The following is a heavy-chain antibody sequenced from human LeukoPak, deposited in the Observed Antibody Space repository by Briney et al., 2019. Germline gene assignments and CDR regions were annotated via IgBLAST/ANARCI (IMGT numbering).Heavy chain of an antibody. CDR2: INPNSGGT. D-gene: IGHD4-17*01. Sequence: AASVKVSCKASGYTFTGYYMHWVRQAPGQGLEWMGWINPNSGGTNYAQKLQGRVTMTTDTSTSTAYMELRSLRSDDTAVYYCARDLFMTTVTTIPRYYYYGMDVWGQGTTVTVSS. V-gene: IGHV1-2*02. J-gene: IGHJ6*02. CDR1: GYTFTGYY. CDR3: ARDLFMTTVTTIPRYYYYGMDV.